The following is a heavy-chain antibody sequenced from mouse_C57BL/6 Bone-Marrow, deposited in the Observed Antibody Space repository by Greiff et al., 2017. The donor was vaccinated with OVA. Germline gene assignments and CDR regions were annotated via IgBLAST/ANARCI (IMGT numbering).Heavy chain of an antibody. CDR2: IDPSDSYT. D-gene: IGHD1-1*01. V-gene: IGHV1-69*01. Sequence: VKLQQPGAELVMPGASVKLSCKASGYTFTSYWMHWVKQRPGQGLEWIGEIDPSDSYTNYNQKFKGKSTLTVDKSSSTAYMQLSSLTSEDSAVYYCAREGDYYGSSYKLTGTDFDYWGQGTTLTVSS. CDR3: AREGDYYGSSYKLTGTDFDY. CDR1: GYTFTSYW. J-gene: IGHJ2*01.